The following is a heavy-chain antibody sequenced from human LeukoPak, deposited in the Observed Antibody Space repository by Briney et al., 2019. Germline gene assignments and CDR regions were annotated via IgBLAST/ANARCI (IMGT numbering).Heavy chain of an antibody. CDR1: GYTFTSFG. J-gene: IGHJ4*02. V-gene: IGHV1-18*01. CDR2: ISANNGNT. D-gene: IGHD1-26*01. CDR3: AKDEGGATPLDF. Sequence: GASVKVSCKASGYTFTSFGISWVRQAPGQGLEWIGWISANNGNTNYAQKLQGRVTMTTDTSTSTAYMEMRSLISDDTAVYYCAKDEGGATPLDFWGQGTLVAVSS.